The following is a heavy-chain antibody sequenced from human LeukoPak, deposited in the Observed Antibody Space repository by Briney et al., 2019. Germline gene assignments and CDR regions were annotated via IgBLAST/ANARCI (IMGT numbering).Heavy chain of an antibody. J-gene: IGHJ4*02. D-gene: IGHD6-13*01. CDR2: IIPIFGTA. CDR3: ARQDRGDSIAAAGILI. CDR1: GGTFSSYA. Sequence: GASVKVSCKASGGTFSSYAISWVRQAPGQGLEWMGGIIPIFGTANYAQKFQGRVTITADESTSTAYMELSSLRSEDTAVYYCARQDRGDSIAAAGILIWGQGTLVTVSS. V-gene: IGHV1-69*13.